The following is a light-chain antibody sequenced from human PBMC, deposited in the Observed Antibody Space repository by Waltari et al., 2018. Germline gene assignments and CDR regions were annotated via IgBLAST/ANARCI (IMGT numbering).Light chain of an antibody. CDR1: SSDVGGYNY. CDR3: SSYTSSTYPVV. J-gene: IGLJ2*01. CDR2: EVT. Sequence: QSALTQPASVSGSPGQSVTISCTGTSSDVGGYNYVSWYQQHPGNAPKLMIYEVTHRPSGVSNLFSGSKSGNTASLTISGLQAEDEADYYCSSYTSSTYPVVFGGGTKLTVL. V-gene: IGLV2-14*01.